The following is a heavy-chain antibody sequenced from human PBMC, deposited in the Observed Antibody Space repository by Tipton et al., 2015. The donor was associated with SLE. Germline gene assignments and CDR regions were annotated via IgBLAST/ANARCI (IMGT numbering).Heavy chain of an antibody. Sequence: GSLRLSCAASGFTFSTHSMNWVRQAPGKGLECVSAISSSGTFIYYTDSVKGRFTVSRDNAQNSLYLQMNSLGAEDTAVYYCAREGDCIGGTCSYPGASWGQGTLVTVSS. D-gene: IGHD2-15*01. CDR1: GFTFSTHS. CDR3: AREGDCIGGTCSYPGAS. J-gene: IGHJ4*02. V-gene: IGHV3-21*03. CDR2: ISSSGTFI.